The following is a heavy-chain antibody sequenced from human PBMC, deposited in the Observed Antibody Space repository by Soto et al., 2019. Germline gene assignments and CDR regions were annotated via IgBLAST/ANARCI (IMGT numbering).Heavy chain of an antibody. CDR1: GGSFSGYY. CDR3: ARGGGGTIFGVVIIPYYFDY. Sequence: SETLSLTCAVYGGSFSGYYWSWIRQPPGKGLEWIGEINHSGSTNYNPSLKSRVTISVDTSKNQFSLKLSSVTAADTAVYYCARGGGGTIFGVVIIPYYFDYWGQGTLVTVSS. V-gene: IGHV4-34*01. D-gene: IGHD3-3*01. J-gene: IGHJ4*02. CDR2: INHSGST.